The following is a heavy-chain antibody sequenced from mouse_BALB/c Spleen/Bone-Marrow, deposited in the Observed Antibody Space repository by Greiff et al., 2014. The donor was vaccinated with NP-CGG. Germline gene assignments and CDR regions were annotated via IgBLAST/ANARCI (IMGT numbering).Heavy chain of an antibody. V-gene: IGHV2-9*02. D-gene: IGHD1-2*01. J-gene: IGHJ4*01. CDR1: GFSLTSYG. Sequence: VKLVESGPGLVAPSQSLSISCTVSGFSLTSYGVHWVRQPPGKGLEWLGVIWADGSTNYNSALRPRLSISKDNSKSQVFLKMNSLQTDDTAMYYCARITTATGAMDYWGQGTSVTVSS. CDR3: ARITTATGAMDY. CDR2: IWADGST.